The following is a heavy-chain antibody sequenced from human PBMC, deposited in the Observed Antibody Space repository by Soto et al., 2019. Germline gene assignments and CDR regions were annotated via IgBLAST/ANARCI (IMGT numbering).Heavy chain of an antibody. J-gene: IGHJ6*02. CDR2: INGDGSST. CDR1: GFTFSSYW. CDR3: ARVKGYCTSSSCYTDGSSRYYGMDV. V-gene: IGHV3-74*01. Sequence: EVRLVESGGGLVQPGGSLRLSCAASGFTFSSYWMHWVRQAPGKGLVWVSRINGDGSSTTYADSVKARFTISRDNAKNTLYLQMNSLRAEDTAVYYCARVKGYCTSSSCYTDGSSRYYGMDVWGQGTTVTVSS. D-gene: IGHD2-2*02.